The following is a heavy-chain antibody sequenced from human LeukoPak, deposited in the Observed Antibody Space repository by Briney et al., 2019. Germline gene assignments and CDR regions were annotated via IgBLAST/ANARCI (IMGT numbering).Heavy chain of an antibody. Sequence: AGGSLRLSCAASGFTFSSYAMSWVRQAPGKGLEWVSAISGSGGSTYYADSVKGRFTISRDNSKNTLYLQMNSLRAEDTAVYYCAKCDYGSGTYYFDYWGQGTLVTVSS. CDR2: ISGSGGST. CDR1: GFTFSSYA. D-gene: IGHD3-10*01. V-gene: IGHV3-23*01. CDR3: AKCDYGSGTYYFDY. J-gene: IGHJ4*02.